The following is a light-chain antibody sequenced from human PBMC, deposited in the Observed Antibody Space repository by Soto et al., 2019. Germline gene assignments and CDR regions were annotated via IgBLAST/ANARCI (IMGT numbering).Light chain of an antibody. CDR1: QGIRND. CDR3: LHDYNYPYT. J-gene: IGKJ2*01. CDR2: GAS. V-gene: IGKV1-6*01. Sequence: AIPMTQSPSSLSASVGDRVTITCRASQGIRNDLGWYQQKSGKAPKLLIYGASSLQSGVPSRFSGSGSGTDFTLTISSLQPEDGATYYCLHDYNYPYTFGQGTKVEIK.